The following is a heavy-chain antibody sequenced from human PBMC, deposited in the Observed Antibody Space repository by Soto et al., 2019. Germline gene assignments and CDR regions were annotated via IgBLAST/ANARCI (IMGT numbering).Heavy chain of an antibody. CDR1: GFTFSSYS. J-gene: IGHJ3*01. CDR2: ISSSSSYI. D-gene: IGHD3-10*01. V-gene: IGHV3-21*01. Sequence: EVQLVESGGGLVKPGGSLRLSCAASGFTFSSYSMNWVRQAPGKGLEWVSSISSSSSYIYYADSVKGRFTIARNNAKNTMYQKINSLRGEDTAVYYCESRRVLSDYYGSGRDLISWGQGTMVTVSS. CDR3: ESRRVLSDYYGSGRDLIS.